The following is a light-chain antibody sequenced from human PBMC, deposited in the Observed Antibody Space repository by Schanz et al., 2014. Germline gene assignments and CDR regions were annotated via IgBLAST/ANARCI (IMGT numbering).Light chain of an antibody. CDR3: QQYYSLPLT. Sequence: DIVMTQSPDSLAVSLGERATINCKSSQSVLFSASNRDHLSWYQQKPGQPPKLLIYWASTRESGVPDRFSGSGSGTDFTLTITSLQAEDVAVYYCQQYYSLPLTFGGGTKVEIK. V-gene: IGKV4-1*01. J-gene: IGKJ4*01. CDR2: WAS. CDR1: QSVLFSASNRDH.